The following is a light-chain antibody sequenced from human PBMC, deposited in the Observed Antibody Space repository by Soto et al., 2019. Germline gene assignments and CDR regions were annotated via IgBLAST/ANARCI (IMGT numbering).Light chain of an antibody. CDR3: QSHDSSLSGYV. J-gene: IGLJ1*01. CDR1: SSNIGAGYD. V-gene: IGLV1-40*01. Sequence: QSVLTQPPSVSGAPGQRVTISCTGTSSNIGAGYDVHWYQQLPGTAPKLLIYGNSNRPSGLPDRFSGSKSGTSASLAITGLQADDEADYYCQSHDSSLSGYVFGTGTKLTVL. CDR2: GNS.